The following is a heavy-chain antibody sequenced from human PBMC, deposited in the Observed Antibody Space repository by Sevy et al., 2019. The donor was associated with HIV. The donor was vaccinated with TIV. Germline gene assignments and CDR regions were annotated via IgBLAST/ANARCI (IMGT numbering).Heavy chain of an antibody. CDR2: INSDGSST. Sequence: GGSLRLSCAASGFTFSSYWMHWVRQAPGKGLVWVSRINSDGSSTSYADSVKGRFTISRDNAKNTLYLQMNSLRAEDTDVYYCARDGDSVVVVAAFYFDYWGQGTLVTVSS. CDR1: GFTFSSYW. CDR3: ARDGDSVVVVAAFYFDY. V-gene: IGHV3-74*01. J-gene: IGHJ4*02. D-gene: IGHD2-15*01.